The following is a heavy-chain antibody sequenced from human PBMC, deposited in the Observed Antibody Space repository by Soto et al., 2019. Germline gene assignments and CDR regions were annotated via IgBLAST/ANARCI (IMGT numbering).Heavy chain of an antibody. J-gene: IGHJ4*02. CDR1: GGSISGSNW. Sequence: QVQLQESGPGLVKPSGTLSLTCAVSGGSISGSNWWSWVRQPPGKGLEWIGEIYHSGSTNYNPSLKSRVTISVDKSKNQFSLKLSSVTAADTAVYYCARKGSMVRGVIITMYYFDYWGQGTLVTVSS. V-gene: IGHV4-4*02. D-gene: IGHD3-10*01. CDR2: IYHSGST. CDR3: ARKGSMVRGVIITMYYFDY.